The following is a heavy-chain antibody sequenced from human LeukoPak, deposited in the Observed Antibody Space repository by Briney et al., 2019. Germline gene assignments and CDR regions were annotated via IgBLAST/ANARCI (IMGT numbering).Heavy chain of an antibody. CDR1: GFTFSSYA. Sequence: GGSLRLSCAASGFTFSSYAMSGVRQAPGKGLEWGSAVSGSGGSTYYADSVKGRFTNTRDNSKNTLYLQMNSLRAEDTAVYYCAKGPHGCGGKEQDLIWGQGTMVTVSS. D-gene: IGHD2-15*01. V-gene: IGHV3-23*01. CDR2: VSGSGGST. J-gene: IGHJ3*02. CDR3: AKGPHGCGGKEQDLI.